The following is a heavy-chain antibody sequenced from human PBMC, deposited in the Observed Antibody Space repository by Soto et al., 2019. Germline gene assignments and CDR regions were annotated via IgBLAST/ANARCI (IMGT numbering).Heavy chain of an antibody. Sequence: QLRLQESGPGLVKPSDTLALTCSVSGGSIRSHGYYWAWIRQPPGKGLEWIGSMYYSGTTYYNPSLKSRVTLSIDSSKNQFSLTVKSVTAADTAVYYCARPVYSGNFFANAARFDPWGQGTLVTVSS. J-gene: IGHJ5*02. CDR3: ARPVYSGNFFANAARFDP. D-gene: IGHD1-26*01. V-gene: IGHV4-39*01. CDR1: GGSIRSHGYY. CDR2: MYYSGTT.